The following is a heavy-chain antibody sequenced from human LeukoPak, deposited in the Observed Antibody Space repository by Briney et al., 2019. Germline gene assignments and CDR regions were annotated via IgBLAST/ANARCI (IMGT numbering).Heavy chain of an antibody. D-gene: IGHD2-8*01. CDR3: GKWWGGGH. CDR2: ISPYNGNT. CDR1: GYTFTTYG. Sequence: GASVKVSCTASGYTFTTYGITWIRQSPGQGIEWLGWISPYNGNTNYGLNFQARLTLTTDTATRTAYIDHRSQQADASAVYYCGKWWGGGHWGQGTLVSVSS. J-gene: IGHJ4*02. V-gene: IGHV1-18*01.